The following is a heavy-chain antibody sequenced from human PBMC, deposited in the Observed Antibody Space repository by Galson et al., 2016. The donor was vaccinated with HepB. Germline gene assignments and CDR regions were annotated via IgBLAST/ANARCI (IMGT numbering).Heavy chain of an antibody. CDR2: TYYRSHWYY. J-gene: IGHJ4*02. V-gene: IGHV6-1*01. CDR1: GDSVSSDVGV. Sequence: CAISGDSVSSDVGVWNWIRQSPSRGLEWLGRTYYRSHWYYDYAVAVKTRLVINPDTSRNQFSLQLSSVTPDDTAVYWCARDEPGSSYFDYWSQGTLVTVSS. D-gene: IGHD1-14*01. CDR3: ARDEPGSSYFDY.